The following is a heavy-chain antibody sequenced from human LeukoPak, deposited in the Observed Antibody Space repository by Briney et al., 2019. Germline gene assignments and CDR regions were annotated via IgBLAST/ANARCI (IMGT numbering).Heavy chain of an antibody. CDR3: ARRLVTAGITDFFDS. Sequence: GGSLRLSCTASGFTFSDYSMNWVRQAPGAGLEWVSAISPAGDSTTDADSVKGRFTISRDNSKSTLYLQMNGLTAGDTALYYCARRLVTAGITDFFDSWGQGTLVSVSS. D-gene: IGHD2-2*01. CDR1: GFTFSDYS. CDR2: ISPAGDST. J-gene: IGHJ4*02. V-gene: IGHV3-23*01.